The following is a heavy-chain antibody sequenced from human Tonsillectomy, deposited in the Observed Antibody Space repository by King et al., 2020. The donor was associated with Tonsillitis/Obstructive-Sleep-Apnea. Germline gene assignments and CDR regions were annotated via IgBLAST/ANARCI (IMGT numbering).Heavy chain of an antibody. CDR3: AAPYPCGGDCYLDY. Sequence: QLVQSGGGLVKPGGSLRLSCAASGFTFSSYSMNWVRQAPGKGLEWVSSISSSSSYIYYADSVKGRFTISRDNAKNSLYLQMNSLRAEDTAVYYCAAPYPCGGDCYLDYWGQGPLVPVSS. V-gene: IGHV3-21*01. CDR1: GFTFSSYS. J-gene: IGHJ4*02. CDR2: ISSSSSYI. D-gene: IGHD2-21*01.